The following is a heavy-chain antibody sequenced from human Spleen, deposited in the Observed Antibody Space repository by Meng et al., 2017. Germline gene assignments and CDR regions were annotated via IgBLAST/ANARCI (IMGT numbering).Heavy chain of an antibody. Sequence: GGSLRLSCAASGFTFSTSAMHWVRQAPGKGPEWVAIMWSDGSKKYYSDSVKGRFTISRDNSKNTLYLQMNSLRAEDTAVYYCARDSNRFGFGELLGSWFDPWGQGTLVTVSS. CDR3: ARDSNRFGFGELLGSWFDP. CDR1: GFTFSTSA. V-gene: IGHV3-33*01. D-gene: IGHD3-10*01. J-gene: IGHJ5*02. CDR2: MWSDGSKK.